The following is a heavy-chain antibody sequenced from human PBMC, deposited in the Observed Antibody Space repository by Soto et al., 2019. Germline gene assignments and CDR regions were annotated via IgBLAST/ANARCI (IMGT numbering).Heavy chain of an antibody. Sequence: VSCKASGFTFTSSAVQWVRQARGQRLEWIGWIVVGSGNTNYAQKFQERVTITRDMSTSTAYMELSSLRSEDTAVYYCAAESKYDFWSGYYFNGYYYYGMDVWGQGTTVTVSS. CDR2: IVVGSGNT. CDR3: AAESKYDFWSGYYFNGYYYYGMDV. J-gene: IGHJ6*02. D-gene: IGHD3-3*01. CDR1: GFTFTSSA. V-gene: IGHV1-58*01.